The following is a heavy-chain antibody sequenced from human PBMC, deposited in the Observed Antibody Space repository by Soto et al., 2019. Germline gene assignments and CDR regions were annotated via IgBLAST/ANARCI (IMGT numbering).Heavy chain of an antibody. CDR2: INNDGSST. V-gene: IGHV3-74*01. CDR3: AREVPSVGGSSYRGWFAP. Sequence: EVQLVESGGGLVQPGGSLRLSCAASGFTFSPYWMHWVRQAPGKGLVWVSRINNDGSSTIYADSVKGRFTISRDNARSRVYLQMNSLTAEDTAVYYWAREVPSVGGSSYRGWFAPWGKETRVTSPQ. J-gene: IGHJ5*02. CDR1: GFTFSPYW. D-gene: IGHD2-15*01.